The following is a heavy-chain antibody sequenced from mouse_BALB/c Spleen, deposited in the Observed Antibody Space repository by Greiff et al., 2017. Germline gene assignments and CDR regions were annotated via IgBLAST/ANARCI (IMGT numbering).Heavy chain of an antibody. J-gene: IGHJ4*01. CDR1: GFTFNTYA. CDR2: IRSKSNNYAT. V-gene: IGHV10-1*02. Sequence: EVQGVESGGGLVQPKGSLKLSCAASGFTFNTYAMNWVRQAPGKGLEWVARIRSKSNNYATYYADSVKDRFTISRDDSQSMLYLQMNNLKTEDTAMYYCVRHEDYGNSYYAMDYWGQGTSVTVSS. CDR3: VRHEDYGNSYYAMDY. D-gene: IGHD2-1*01.